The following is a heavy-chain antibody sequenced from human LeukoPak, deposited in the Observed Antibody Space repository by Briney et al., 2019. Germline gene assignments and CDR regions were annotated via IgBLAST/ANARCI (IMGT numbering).Heavy chain of an antibody. J-gene: IGHJ4*02. CDR2: IIPIFGTA. Sequence: ASVKVSFKASGGTFSSYAISWVRQAPGQGLDWMGGIIPIFGTANYAQKFQGRVTLTTDESTSTAYMELSSLRSEDTAVYYCARGPYCSSTSCYMSRYFDYWGQGILVTVSS. CDR1: GGTFSSYA. D-gene: IGHD2-2*02. CDR3: ARGPYCSSTSCYMSRYFDY. V-gene: IGHV1-69*05.